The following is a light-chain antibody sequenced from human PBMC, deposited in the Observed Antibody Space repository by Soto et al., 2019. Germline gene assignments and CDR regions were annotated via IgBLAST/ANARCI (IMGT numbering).Light chain of an antibody. CDR3: QQRSNWPPT. J-gene: IGKJ1*01. CDR1: QSVSTY. CDR2: DAS. V-gene: IGKV3-11*01. Sequence: EIMLTQSPDTLSLSPGNRATLSCRASQSVSTYLAWYQQKPGQPPRLLIYDASNRATGIPARFSGSGYGTDFTFTISILEPEDFAVYYCQQRSNWPPTFGQGTKV.